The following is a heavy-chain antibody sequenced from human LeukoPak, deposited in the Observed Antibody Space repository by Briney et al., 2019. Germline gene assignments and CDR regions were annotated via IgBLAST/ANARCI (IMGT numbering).Heavy chain of an antibody. CDR2: INHSGST. D-gene: IGHD3-22*01. V-gene: IGHV4-34*01. J-gene: IGHJ3*02. CDR3: ARTYYYDSSGYPNDAFDI. Sequence: PSETLSLTCAVYGGSFSGYYWSRIRQPPGKGLEWIGEINHSGSTNYNPSLKSRVTISVDTSKNQFSLKLSSVTAADTAVYYCARTYYYDSSGYPNDAFDIWGQGTMVTVSS. CDR1: GGSFSGYY.